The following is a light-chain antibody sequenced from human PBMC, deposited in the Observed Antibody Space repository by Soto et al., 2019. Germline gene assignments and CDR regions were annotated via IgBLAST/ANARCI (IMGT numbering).Light chain of an antibody. V-gene: IGLV2-8*01. CDR1: SSDVGAYTY. Sequence: QSVLTQPPSASGSPGQSVTISCTGTSSDVGAYTYVSWYQQHAGKAPKRVIYEGTKRPSGVPDRFSGSKSANTAALTVSGLQAEDEADYYCSSFASSNTWVFGGGTKLTVL. CDR3: SSFASSNTWV. CDR2: EGT. J-gene: IGLJ3*02.